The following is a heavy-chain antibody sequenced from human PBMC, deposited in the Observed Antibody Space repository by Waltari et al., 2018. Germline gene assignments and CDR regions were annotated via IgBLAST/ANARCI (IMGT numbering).Heavy chain of an antibody. D-gene: IGHD2-15*01. J-gene: IGHJ4*02. Sequence: QLQESGPGLVKPSGTLSPRCAVSGDSVTSANWWRWVRQSPQRGLEWIGQVLSTGKTNYSPSFASRVTMSLDASNNQFSLKVTSATAADTAVYYCARDRGRGLYLDVWGPGTLVTVSP. CDR1: GDSVTSANW. V-gene: IGHV4-4*02. CDR2: VLSTGKT. CDR3: ARDRGRGLYLDV.